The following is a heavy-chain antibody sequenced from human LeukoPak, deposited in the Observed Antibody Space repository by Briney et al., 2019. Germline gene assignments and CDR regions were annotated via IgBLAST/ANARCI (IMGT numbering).Heavy chain of an antibody. J-gene: IGHJ4*02. CDR2: INPNSGGT. D-gene: IGHD3-10*01. CDR3: ASSARSTRAIIFGY. CDR1: GYTFTGYY. Sequence: ASVKVSCKASGYTFTGYYMHLVRQAPGQGLEWMEWINPNSGGTNYAQKFQGRVTMTRDTSISTAYMELSRLRSDDTAVYYCASSARSTRAIIFGYWGQGTLVTVSS. V-gene: IGHV1-2*02.